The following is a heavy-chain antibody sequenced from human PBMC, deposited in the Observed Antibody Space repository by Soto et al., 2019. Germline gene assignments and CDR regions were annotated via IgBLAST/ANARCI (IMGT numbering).Heavy chain of an antibody. CDR3: TREIGGKGAY. J-gene: IGHJ4*02. Sequence: EVQLVESGGGLVQPGGSLRLSCATSGFTFSSYWMHWVRPVPGTGLLWVSRIDEYGNTINYADSVRGRFTISRDNARNTLYLEMNSLRAKDTALYYSTREIGGKGAYWGPGTLVTVAS. CDR1: GFTFSSYW. V-gene: IGHV3-74*01. CDR2: IDEYGNTI. D-gene: IGHD3-10*01.